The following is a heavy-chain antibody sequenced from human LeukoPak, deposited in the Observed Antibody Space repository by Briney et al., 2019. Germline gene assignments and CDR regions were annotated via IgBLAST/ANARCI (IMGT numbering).Heavy chain of an antibody. CDR1: DGSISNYY. Sequence: SETLSLTCTVSDGSISNYYWSWIRQPPGKGLEWIGEINHSGSTNYNPSLKSRVTISVDTSKNQFSLKLSSVTAADTAVYYCARPQGYCSGGSCYSRWFDPWGQGTLVTVSS. J-gene: IGHJ5*02. D-gene: IGHD2-15*01. CDR2: INHSGST. V-gene: IGHV4-34*01. CDR3: ARPQGYCSGGSCYSRWFDP.